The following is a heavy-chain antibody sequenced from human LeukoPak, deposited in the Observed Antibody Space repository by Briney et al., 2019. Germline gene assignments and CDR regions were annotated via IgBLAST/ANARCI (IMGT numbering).Heavy chain of an antibody. Sequence: GGSLRLSCAASGFTFSNAYMNWVRQAPGKGLEGDGRIKSKTDAGTTDYAAPGKGRFTISRDDSKDTLYLQMNSLKTEDTAVYYCSTASHQYCSSTTCWGQGTLVTVSS. V-gene: IGHV3-15*01. D-gene: IGHD2-2*01. J-gene: IGHJ4*02. CDR3: STASHQYCSSTTC. CDR2: IKSKTDAGTT. CDR1: GFTFSNAY.